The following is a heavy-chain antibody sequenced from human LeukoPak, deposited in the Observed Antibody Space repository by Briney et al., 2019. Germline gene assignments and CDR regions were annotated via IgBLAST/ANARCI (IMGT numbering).Heavy chain of an antibody. CDR2: INNSGST. D-gene: IGHD3-10*01. V-gene: IGHV4-34*01. Sequence: SETLSLTCAVYGGSFSGYYWSWSSQPPGKGMEWIGEINNSGSTNYNPSLKSRVTISVDTSKNQFSLKLSSVTAADTAVYYCARWARNYYYGSGSYIGFDLWGRGTLVTVSS. CDR1: GGSFSGYY. J-gene: IGHJ2*01. CDR3: ARWARNYYYGSGSYIGFDL.